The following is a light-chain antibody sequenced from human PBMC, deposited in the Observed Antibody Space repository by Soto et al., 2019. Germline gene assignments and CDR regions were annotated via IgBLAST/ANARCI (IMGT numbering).Light chain of an antibody. V-gene: IGLV2-14*01. CDR1: SSDVGGYNY. CDR2: DVN. J-gene: IGLJ2*01. CDR3: SSYTSSSILVV. Sequence: QSVLTQPASVSGSPGQSITISCTGTSSDVGGYNYVSWYQQHPGKAPKLMIYDVNNRPSGVSDRFSGSKSGNTASLTISGLQAEDEAHYYCSSYTSSSILVVFGGGTKLTVL.